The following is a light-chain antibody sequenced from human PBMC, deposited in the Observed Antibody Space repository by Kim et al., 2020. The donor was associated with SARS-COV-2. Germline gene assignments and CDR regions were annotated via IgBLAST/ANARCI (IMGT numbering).Light chain of an antibody. CDR1: QSINRS. Sequence: IQLTQSPSSLSASVGDRVIITCRASQSINRSLNWYQQKSGKAPNLLIYAASNLQRGVPSRFSGSGSGTDFTLTIRNLQPEDFATYFCQQSYDSPLTFAGGTKVDIK. CDR2: AAS. V-gene: IGKV1-39*01. CDR3: QQSYDSPLT. J-gene: IGKJ4*01.